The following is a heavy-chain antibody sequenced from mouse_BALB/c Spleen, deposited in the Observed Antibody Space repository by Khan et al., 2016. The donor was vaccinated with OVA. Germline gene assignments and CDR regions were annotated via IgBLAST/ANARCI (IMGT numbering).Heavy chain of an antibody. V-gene: IGHV1S137*01. CDR3: TRDGISEFTY. CDR1: GYTFADSG. Sequence: GQLQQSGPEPVRPGASVKISCKGSGYTFADSGMHWVRQSHAKSLEWIGVISTYYGNIKYNQKFEGRATMTVDKSSSTAYMELARLTSEDSAVYFCTRDGISEFTYWGQGTLVTVSA. CDR2: ISTYYGNI. D-gene: IGHD2-3*01. J-gene: IGHJ3*01.